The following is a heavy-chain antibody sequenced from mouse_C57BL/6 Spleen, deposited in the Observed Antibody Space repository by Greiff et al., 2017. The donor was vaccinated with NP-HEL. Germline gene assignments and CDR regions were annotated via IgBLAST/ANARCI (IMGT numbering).Heavy chain of an antibody. J-gene: IGHJ1*03. CDR2: INPYNGGT. V-gene: IGHV1-19*01. Sequence: EVQLQQSGPVLVKPGASVKMSCKASGYTFTDYYMNWVKQSHGKSLEWIGVINPYNGGTSYNQKFKGKATLTVDKSSSTAYMELNSLTSEDSAVXYCASPVTTVVAKGFDVWGTGTTVTVSS. CDR1: GYTFTDYY. D-gene: IGHD1-1*01. CDR3: ASPVTTVVAKGFDV.